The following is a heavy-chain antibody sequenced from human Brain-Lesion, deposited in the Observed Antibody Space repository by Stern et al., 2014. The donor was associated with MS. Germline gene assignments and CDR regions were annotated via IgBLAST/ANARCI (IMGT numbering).Heavy chain of an antibody. Sequence: VQLVESGAEVKKPGASVKVSCKVSGYTLTELSMHWVRQAPRKGLEWMGGFDPEDGETIYAQKFQGRVTMTEYTSTDTAYMELSSLRSEDTAVYYCATLSPGAGGNYYRHFDYWGQGTLVTVSS. CDR2: FDPEDGET. CDR3: ATLSPGAGGNYYRHFDY. J-gene: IGHJ4*02. D-gene: IGHD1-26*01. CDR1: GYTLTELS. V-gene: IGHV1-24*01.